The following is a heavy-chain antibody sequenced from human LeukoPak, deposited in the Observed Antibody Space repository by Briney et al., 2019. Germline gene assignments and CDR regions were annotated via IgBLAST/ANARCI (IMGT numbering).Heavy chain of an antibody. CDR1: GFTFSSYC. D-gene: IGHD2-2*01. J-gene: IGHJ4*02. CDR3: ARGPLHCSSTSCRGDYFDY. Sequence: GRSLRLSCAASGFTFSSYCMHWVRQAPGKGLEWVAVIWYDGSNKYYADSVKGRFTISRDNSKNTLYLQMNSLRAEDTAVYYCARGPLHCSSTSCRGDYFDYWGQGTLVTVSS. CDR2: IWYDGSNK. V-gene: IGHV3-33*01.